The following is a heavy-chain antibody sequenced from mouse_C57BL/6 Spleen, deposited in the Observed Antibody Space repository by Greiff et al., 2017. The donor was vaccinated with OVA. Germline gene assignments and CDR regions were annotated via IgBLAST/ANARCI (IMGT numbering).Heavy chain of an antibody. CDR3: ANSETGLAY. CDR1: GFTFSDYG. CDR2: ISSGSSTI. V-gene: IGHV5-17*01. Sequence: EVQLQESGGGLVKPGGSLKLSCAASGFTFSDYGMHWVRQAPEKGLEWVAYISSGSSTIYYADTVKGRFTISRDKAKNTLFLQMTSLRSEDTAVYYCANSETGLAYWGQGTLVTVSA. J-gene: IGHJ3*01. D-gene: IGHD3-3*01.